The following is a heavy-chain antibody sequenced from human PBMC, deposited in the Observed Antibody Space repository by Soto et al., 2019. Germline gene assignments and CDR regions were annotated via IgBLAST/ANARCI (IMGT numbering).Heavy chain of an antibody. CDR1: GFSLASGKVG. Sequence: HVTLKESGPVLVKPTETLTLTCTVSGFSLASGKVGVTWIRQPPGKALEWLAHIFSNVEKSYRTSLKDRLTISEDTSKSQVVLTMTNVDPVDTATYYCAQILFGRSVAGGYFYMDVWGKGTTVTFSS. V-gene: IGHV2-26*01. J-gene: IGHJ6*03. D-gene: IGHD6-19*01. CDR2: IFSNVEK. CDR3: AQILFGRSVAGGYFYMDV.